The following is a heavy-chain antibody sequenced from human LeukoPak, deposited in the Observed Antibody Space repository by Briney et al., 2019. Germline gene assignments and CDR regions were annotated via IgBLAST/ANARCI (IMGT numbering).Heavy chain of an antibody. Sequence: PGGSLRLSCAASGFAFDDYAMHWVRQAPGNGLVWVSRINSDGSSTTYADSVKGRFTISRDNAENTLYLQMNSLRAEDTAVYYCAREYSSSRYFDYWGQGTLVTVSS. CDR2: INSDGSST. CDR3: AREYSSSRYFDY. J-gene: IGHJ4*02. D-gene: IGHD6-6*01. V-gene: IGHV3-74*01. CDR1: GFAFDDYA.